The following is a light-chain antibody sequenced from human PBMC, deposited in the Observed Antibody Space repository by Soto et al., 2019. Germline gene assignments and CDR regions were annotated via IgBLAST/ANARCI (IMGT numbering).Light chain of an antibody. CDR2: KVS. J-gene: IGLJ1*01. CDR3: SSYRDSSILYV. CDR1: TSDVGGYNY. V-gene: IGLV2-14*01. Sequence: QSALTQPASVSGSPGQSIAISCTGTTSDVGGYNYVSWYQQHPGKAPKVILYKVSNRPSGVSDRFSGTKSGNTASLTISGLQAEDEADYYCSSYRDSSILYVFGTGTKVTVL.